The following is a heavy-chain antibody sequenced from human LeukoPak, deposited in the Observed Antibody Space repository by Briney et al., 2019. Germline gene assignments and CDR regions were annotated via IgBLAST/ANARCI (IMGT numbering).Heavy chain of an antibody. CDR3: ARLFRGPRGYSYGVDY. CDR1: GGSISSYY. Sequence: SETLSLTCTVSGGSISSYYWSWIRQPPGKGLEWIGYIYYSGSTNYNPSLKSRVTISVDTSKNQFSLKLSSVTAADTAVYYCARLFRGPRGYSYGVDYWGQGTLVTASS. V-gene: IGHV4-59*08. CDR2: IYYSGST. D-gene: IGHD5-18*01. J-gene: IGHJ4*02.